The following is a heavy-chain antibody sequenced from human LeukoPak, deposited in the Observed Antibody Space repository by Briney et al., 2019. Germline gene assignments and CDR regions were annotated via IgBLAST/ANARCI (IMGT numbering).Heavy chain of an antibody. CDR2: INTDGSST. V-gene: IGHV3-74*01. CDR3: ARDGELLGNWFDP. D-gene: IGHD2-21*02. Sequence: PGGSLRLSCAASGFTFSSYGMHWVRQAPGKGLVWVSRINTDGSSTSYADSVKGRFTISRDNAKNTLYLQMNSLRAEDTAVYYCARDGELLGNWFDPWGQGTLVTVSS. CDR1: GFTFSSYG. J-gene: IGHJ5*02.